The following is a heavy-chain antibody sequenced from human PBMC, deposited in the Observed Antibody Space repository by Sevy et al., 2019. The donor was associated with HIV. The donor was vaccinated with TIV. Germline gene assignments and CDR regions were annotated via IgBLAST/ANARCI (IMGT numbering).Heavy chain of an antibody. CDR1: GFTFSSYG. D-gene: IGHD6-19*01. V-gene: IGHV3-30*18. Sequence: GGSLRLSCAASGFTFSSYGMHWVRQAPGKGLEWAAVISYDGSNKYYADSVKGRFTISRDNSKNTLYLQMNSLRAEDTAVYYYAKALAVAGGVDYWGQGTLVTVSS. J-gene: IGHJ4*02. CDR2: ISYDGSNK. CDR3: AKALAVAGGVDY.